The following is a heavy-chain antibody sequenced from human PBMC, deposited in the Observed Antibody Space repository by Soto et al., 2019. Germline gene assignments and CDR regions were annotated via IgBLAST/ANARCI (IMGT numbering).Heavy chain of an antibody. CDR2: IYSTGTT. CDR1: GFTVGNNY. CDR3: AKDGSGSGSHYNSFGY. D-gene: IGHD3-10*01. V-gene: IGHV3-53*01. J-gene: IGHJ4*02. Sequence: GGSLRLSCAASGFTVGNNYMSWVRQAPGKGLEWVSLIYSTGTTKYADSVKGRFTVSRDNAKNTLYLQMNSLRAEATAVYYCAKDGSGSGSHYNSFGYWGQGTPVTVSS.